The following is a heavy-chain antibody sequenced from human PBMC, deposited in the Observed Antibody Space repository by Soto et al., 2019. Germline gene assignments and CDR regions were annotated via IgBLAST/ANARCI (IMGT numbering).Heavy chain of an antibody. CDR3: AKDTITMIPYYGMDV. CDR1: GFTFSSYG. D-gene: IGHD3-22*01. J-gene: IGHJ6*02. Sequence: LRLSCAASGFTFSSYGMHWVRQAPGKGLEWVAVISYDGSNKYYADSVKGRFTISRDNSKNTLYLQMNSLRAEDTAVYYCAKDTITMIPYYGMDVWGQGTTVTVSS. V-gene: IGHV3-30*18. CDR2: ISYDGSNK.